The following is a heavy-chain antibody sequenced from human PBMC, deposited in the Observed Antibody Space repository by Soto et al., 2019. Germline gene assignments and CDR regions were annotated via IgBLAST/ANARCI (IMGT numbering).Heavy chain of an antibody. Sequence: QVQLVESGGGVVQPGRSLRLSCVASGFTFSNYGMHWVRQAPGKGLEWVAVISYDGSNRYYADSVKGRFTISRDNSKNTLYLQMNSLRAEDTAVCYCGKDMNTYGYSWTACDIWGQGRMVTVSS. V-gene: IGHV3-30*18. CDR3: GKDMNTYGYSWTACDI. D-gene: IGHD5-18*01. J-gene: IGHJ3*02. CDR1: GFTFSNYG. CDR2: ISYDGSNR.